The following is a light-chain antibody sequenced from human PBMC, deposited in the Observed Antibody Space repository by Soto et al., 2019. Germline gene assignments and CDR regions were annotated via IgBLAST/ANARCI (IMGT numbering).Light chain of an antibody. CDR2: YIS. V-gene: IGKV3D-15*01. J-gene: IGKJ5*01. CDR3: QQHNQWPIT. CDR1: QSAGNF. Sequence: EIMMTQSPATLSVSPGETASLSCRASQSAGNFLAWYQQKPGQAPRLLIYYISTRATGIPARFSGSGSGTEFTLTINRLQSEDSAVYYCQQHNQWPITFGQGTRLEIK.